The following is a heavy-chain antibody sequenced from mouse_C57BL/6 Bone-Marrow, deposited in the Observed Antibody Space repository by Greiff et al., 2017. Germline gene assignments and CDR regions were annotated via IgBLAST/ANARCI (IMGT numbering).Heavy chain of an antibody. V-gene: IGHV1-15*01. Sequence: QVQLQQSGAELVRPGASVTLSCKASGYTFTDYEMHWVKQTPVHGLEWIGAIDPETGGTAYNQKFKGKAILTADKSSSTAYMELRSLTSEASAVYYCTRGDLYDGYYDYAMDYWGQGTSVTVSS. D-gene: IGHD2-3*01. CDR2: IDPETGGT. CDR3: TRGDLYDGYYDYAMDY. J-gene: IGHJ4*01. CDR1: GYTFTDYE.